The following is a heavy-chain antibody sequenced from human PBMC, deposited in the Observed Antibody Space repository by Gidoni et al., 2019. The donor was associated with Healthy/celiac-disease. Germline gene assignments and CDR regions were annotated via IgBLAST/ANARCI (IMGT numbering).Heavy chain of an antibody. J-gene: IGHJ4*02. Sequence: QVQLVQSGAEVKKPGASVQVSCQASGYTFTSYYLPWVRQAPGQRLEWMGIINPSGGSTSYAQKFQGRVTMTRDTSTSTVYMELSSLRSEDTAVYYCAREYYYDSSGYYYVDLFDYWGQGTLVTVSS. CDR3: AREYYYDSSGYYYVDLFDY. D-gene: IGHD3-22*01. CDR1: GYTFTSYY. V-gene: IGHV1-46*01. CDR2: INPSGGST.